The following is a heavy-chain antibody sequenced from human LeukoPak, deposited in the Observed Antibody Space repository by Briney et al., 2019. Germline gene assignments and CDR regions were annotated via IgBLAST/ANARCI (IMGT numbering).Heavy chain of an antibody. D-gene: IGHD2-2*02. Sequence: GGSLRLSCAASGFTVSTNYISWVRQAPGEGLEWASVIYSDGTTHYTGSVKGRFTVSRDNSENTVYLQMNSLRPEDTARYYCAKGGLGTAAVLDCWGQGTLVTVSS. CDR1: GFTVSTNY. V-gene: IGHV3-66*02. J-gene: IGHJ4*02. CDR2: IYSDGTT. CDR3: AKGGLGTAAVLDC.